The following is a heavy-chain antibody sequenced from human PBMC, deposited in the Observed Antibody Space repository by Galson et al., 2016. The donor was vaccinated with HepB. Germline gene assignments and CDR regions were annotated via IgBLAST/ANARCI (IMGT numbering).Heavy chain of an antibody. CDR1: GFTFNSNW. Sequence: SLRLSCAASGFTFNSNWMHWVRQAPGKGLVWVSRINYSGTNTDYADSVKGRFAISRDNSKNTLYLQMSSLRAEDTAVYYCVKDRVRDGHPNFDYWGQGTLVTVSS. D-gene: IGHD5-24*01. CDR2: INYSGTNT. CDR3: VKDRVRDGHPNFDY. V-gene: IGHV3-74*01. J-gene: IGHJ4*02.